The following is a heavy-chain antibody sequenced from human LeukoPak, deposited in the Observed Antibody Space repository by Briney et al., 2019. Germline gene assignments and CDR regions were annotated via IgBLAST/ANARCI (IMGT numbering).Heavy chain of an antibody. CDR2: IYYSGST. CDR1: GGSISSYY. J-gene: IGHJ3*02. Sequence: SETLSPTCTVSGGSISSYYWSWIRQPPGKGLEWIGYIYYSGSTNYNPSLKSRVTISVDTSKNQFSLKLSSVTAADTAVYYCARGVTRSSDAFDIWGQGTMVTVSS. V-gene: IGHV4-59*01. CDR3: ARGVTRSSDAFDI. D-gene: IGHD2-2*01.